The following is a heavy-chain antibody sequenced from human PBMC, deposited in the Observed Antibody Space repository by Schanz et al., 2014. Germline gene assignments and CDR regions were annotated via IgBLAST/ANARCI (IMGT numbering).Heavy chain of an antibody. CDR1: GFTFSSHT. CDR2: ISRDGTTS. J-gene: IGHJ3*02. V-gene: IGHV3-21*05. CDR3: ARENLNWEAFDI. Sequence: EVQLLESGGGLVKPGGSLRLSCAASGFTFSSHTMNWIRQAPGKGLEWLSYISRDGTTSYYADSVKGRFTISRDNAKNSLYLEMTSLRGEDTAVYYCARENLNWEAFDIWGQGTVVTVSS. D-gene: IGHD7-27*01.